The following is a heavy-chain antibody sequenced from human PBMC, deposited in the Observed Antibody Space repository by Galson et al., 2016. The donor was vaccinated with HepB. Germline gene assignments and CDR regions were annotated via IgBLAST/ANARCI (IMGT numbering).Heavy chain of an antibody. CDR2: LSDSGVST. CDR1: GFTFSIYG. D-gene: IGHD2-8*01. Sequence: SLRLSCAASGFTFSIYGINWVRQAPGRGLEWVASLSDSGVSTYYTDSVRGRFTISRDNAHNTLVLQMNSLRGEDTAVYFCAKGGIGHCGNGVCYTAPFDHWGQGTPVIVSS. J-gene: IGHJ4*02. CDR3: AKGGIGHCGNGVCYTAPFDH. V-gene: IGHV3-23*01.